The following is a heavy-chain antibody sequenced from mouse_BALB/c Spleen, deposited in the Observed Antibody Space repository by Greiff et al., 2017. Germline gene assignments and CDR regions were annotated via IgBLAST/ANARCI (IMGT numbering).Heavy chain of an antibody. J-gene: IGHJ3*01. CDR3: ARHRYYGSSYEFAY. Sequence: EVKLQESGGGLVKPGGSLKLSCAASGFAFSSYDMSWVRQTPEKRLEWVAYISSGGGSTYYPDTVKGRFTISRDNAKNTLYLQMSSLKSEDTAMYYCARHRYYGSSYEFAYWGQGTLVTVSA. D-gene: IGHD1-1*01. CDR1: GFAFSSYD. CDR2: ISSGGGST. V-gene: IGHV5-12-1*01.